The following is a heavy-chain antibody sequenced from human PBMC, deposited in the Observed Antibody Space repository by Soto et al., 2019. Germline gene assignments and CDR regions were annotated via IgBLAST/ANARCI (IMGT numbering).Heavy chain of an antibody. CDR1: GYIFTSSP. Sequence: QVQVVQSGAEVKQPGASVKVSCKTSGYIFTSSPLNWFRQARGQRPAWVGWIHTGNGDTKYSQKYQGRLTLTRDTSASTGYMELSSLRSEDTAVYFCEREGGIPWGQGTLVTVSS. CDR2: IHTGNGDT. CDR3: EREGGIP. J-gene: IGHJ5*02. V-gene: IGHV1-3*04. D-gene: IGHD3-16*01.